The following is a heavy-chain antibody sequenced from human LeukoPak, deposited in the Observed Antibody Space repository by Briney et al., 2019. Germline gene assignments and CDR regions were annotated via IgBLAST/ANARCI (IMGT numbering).Heavy chain of an antibody. CDR1: GFTFSSYA. CDR2: ISGSGGST. J-gene: IGHJ3*02. CDR3: AKEVSGWPKGSRANKNAFDI. Sequence: PGGSLRLTCAASGFTFSSYAMSWVRQAPGKGLEWVSAISGSGGSTYYADSVKGRFTISRDNSKNTLYLQMNSLRAEDTAVYYCAKEVSGWPKGSRANKNAFDIWGQGTMVTVSS. V-gene: IGHV3-23*01. D-gene: IGHD5/OR15-5a*01.